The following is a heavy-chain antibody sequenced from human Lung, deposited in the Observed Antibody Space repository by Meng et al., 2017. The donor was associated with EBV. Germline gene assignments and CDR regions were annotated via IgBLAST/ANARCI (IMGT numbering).Heavy chain of an antibody. D-gene: IGHD5-12*01. CDR1: GFTVSSYY. J-gene: IGHJ4*02. CDR2: IYTGGTT. CDR3: ARAGSGYDLNYFDY. Sequence: LVVAGDGVCQPGGALRLSGAAAGFTVSSYYRSGVRRAPGKGLDWVSLIYTGGTTSYADSVRVRFTISRDISTNTVYLQMNSLRAEDTAGYYCARAGSGYDLNYFDYWGQGTLVTVSS. V-gene: IGHV3-53*01.